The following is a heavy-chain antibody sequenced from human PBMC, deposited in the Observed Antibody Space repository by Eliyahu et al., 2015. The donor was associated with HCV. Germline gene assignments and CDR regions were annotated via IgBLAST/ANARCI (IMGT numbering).Heavy chain of an antibody. J-gene: IGHJ6*02. CDR3: AREYYDFWSGYYRNYGMDV. Sequence: QVTLKESGPVLVKPTETLTLTCTVSGFXLSNARMGVSWIXQPQGRPWSGLXTFFSNDEKSXSTSLKSRLTXSKDTSKSQVVLTMTNMDPVDTATYYCAREYYDFWSGYYRNYGMDVWGQGTTVTVSS. V-gene: IGHV2-26*01. CDR2: FFSNDEK. CDR1: GFXLSNARMG. D-gene: IGHD3-3*01.